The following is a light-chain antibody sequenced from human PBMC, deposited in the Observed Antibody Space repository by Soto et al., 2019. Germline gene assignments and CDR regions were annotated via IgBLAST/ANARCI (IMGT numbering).Light chain of an antibody. CDR3: MQRIEFPYT. V-gene: IGKV2-40*01. J-gene: IGKJ2*01. Sequence: DIVMTQTPLSLPVTPGEPASISCRSSQSLLDSDDGNTYLDWYLQKPGQSPQLLIYTLSYPASGVPDRFSGSGSGTDFTLKISRVEAEDVGVYYCMQRIEFPYTFCQGTKLEIK. CDR1: QSLLDSDDGNTY. CDR2: TLS.